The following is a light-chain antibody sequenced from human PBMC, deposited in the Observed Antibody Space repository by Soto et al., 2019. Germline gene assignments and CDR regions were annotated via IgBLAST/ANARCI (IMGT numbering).Light chain of an antibody. CDR1: ESISSW. J-gene: IGKJ1*01. Sequence: DIQMTQSPSTLSASVGDTVTITCRASESISSWLAWYQEKPGKAPNLLIYDASSLESGVPSRFSGSGSGTEFTLTISSLQPDDFATYYCQQYNSYSPTFGQGTKVDIK. CDR2: DAS. V-gene: IGKV1-5*01. CDR3: QQYNSYSPT.